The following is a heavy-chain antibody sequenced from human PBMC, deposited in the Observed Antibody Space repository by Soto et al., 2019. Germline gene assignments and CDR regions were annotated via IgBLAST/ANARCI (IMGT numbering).Heavy chain of an antibody. CDR2: IYPDDSDT. V-gene: IGHV5-51*01. J-gene: IGHJ3*02. Sequence: PGESLKISCKGSGYSFTSYWIGWVRQVPGKGLEWIGIIYPDDSDTTYSPPFQGQVTISADKSISTAYLQWSSLKASDTAMHYCARLRDSSGYYPGAFDIWGQGTMVTVSS. CDR3: ARLRDSSGYYPGAFDI. CDR1: GYSFTSYW. D-gene: IGHD3-22*01.